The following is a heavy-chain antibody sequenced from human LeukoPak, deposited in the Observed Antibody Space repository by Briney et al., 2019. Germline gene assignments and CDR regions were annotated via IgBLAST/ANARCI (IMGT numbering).Heavy chain of an antibody. CDR1: RYWISSGSY. J-gene: IGHJ4*02. D-gene: IGHD6-13*01. CDR3: ARDGRAAAGTIDY. V-gene: IGHV4-38-2*02. CDR2: IYHSGST. Sequence: PSETHALTCTVSRYWISSGSYWGWNRQHPRKGLEWIGSIYHSGSTYYNPSLKSRVTISVDTSKNQFSLKLSSVTAADTAVYYCARDGRAAAGTIDYWGQGTLVTVSS.